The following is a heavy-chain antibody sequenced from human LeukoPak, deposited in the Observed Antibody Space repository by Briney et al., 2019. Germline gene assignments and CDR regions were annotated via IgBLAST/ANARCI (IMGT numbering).Heavy chain of an antibody. D-gene: IGHD3-22*01. V-gene: IGHV4-34*01. CDR1: GGSFSGYY. Sequence: PSETLSLTCAVYGGSFSGYYWSWIRQPPGKGLEWIGEINHSGSTNYNPSLKSRVTISVDTSKNQFSLKLSSVTAADTAVYYCARGAYYHDSSGYFRGAEIAYWGQGPLVTVSS. CDR3: ARGAYYHDSSGYFRGAEIAY. CDR2: INHSGST. J-gene: IGHJ4*02.